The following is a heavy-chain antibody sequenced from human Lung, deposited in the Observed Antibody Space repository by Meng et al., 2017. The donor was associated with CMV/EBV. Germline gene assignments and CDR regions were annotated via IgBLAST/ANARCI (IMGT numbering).Heavy chain of an antibody. V-gene: IGHV5-51*01. CDR2: IYLRDSET. Sequence: GESLKIPCEAPGYNFWIGWVRQMPGKGLEWVGIIYLRDSETKYSPSFQGQVTISAEKSINTTYLPWSSLKASDTAMYYCAGLSDDNLTGFCVPPIDYWGQGTLVTVSS. J-gene: IGHJ4*02. D-gene: IGHD3-9*01. CDR3: AGLSDDNLTGFCVPPIDY. CDR1: GYNFW.